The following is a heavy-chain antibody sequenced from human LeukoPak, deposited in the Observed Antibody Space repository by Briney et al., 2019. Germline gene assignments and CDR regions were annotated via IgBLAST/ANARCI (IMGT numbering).Heavy chain of an antibody. V-gene: IGHV3-43D*03. CDR1: GFTFDDYG. J-gene: IGHJ4*02. CDR2: ISWDGSGT. D-gene: IGHD4-17*01. CDR3: VKDTDGFLRF. Sequence: GGSLRLSCSASGFTFDDYGMHWVRQAPEKGLEWVSLISWDGSGTYYADSVKGRFTVSRDNKRRYVYLQMNSLRTEDTALYYCVKDTDGFLRFWGQGTLVTVSS.